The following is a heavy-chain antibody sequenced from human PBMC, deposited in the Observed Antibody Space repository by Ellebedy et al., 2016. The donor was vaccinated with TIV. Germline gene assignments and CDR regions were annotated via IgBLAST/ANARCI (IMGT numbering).Heavy chain of an antibody. CDR2: IIPIFGTA. V-gene: IGHV1-69*13. CDR1: GYTFTSYA. J-gene: IGHJ6*02. CDR3: ARGRQSEWWHADSRVSYYGMDV. D-gene: IGHD2-15*01. Sequence: ASVKVSCKASGYTFTSYAISWVRQAPGQGLEWMGGIIPIFGTANYAQKFQGRVTITADESTSTAYMELSSLRSEDTAVYYCARGRQSEWWHADSRVSYYGMDVWGQGTTVTVSS.